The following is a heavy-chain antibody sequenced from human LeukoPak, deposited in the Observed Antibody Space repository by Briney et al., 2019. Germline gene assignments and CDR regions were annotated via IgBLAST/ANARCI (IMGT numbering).Heavy chain of an antibody. CDR1: GFTFSDYY. CDR2: ISSSGSTI. Sequence: GGSLRLSCAASGFTFSDYYMSWIRQAPGKGLEWVSYISSSGSTIYYADSVKGRFTISRDNAKSSLYLQMNSLRAEDTAVYYCARGSRLYCSSTSCNDHFDYWGQGTLVTVSS. J-gene: IGHJ4*02. V-gene: IGHV3-11*01. D-gene: IGHD2-2*01. CDR3: ARGSRLYCSSTSCNDHFDY.